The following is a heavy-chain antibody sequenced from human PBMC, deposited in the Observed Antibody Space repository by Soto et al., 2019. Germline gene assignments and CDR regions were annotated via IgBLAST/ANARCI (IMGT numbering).Heavy chain of an antibody. D-gene: IGHD3-9*01. CDR2: IFSNDEK. J-gene: IGHJ6*03. V-gene: IGHV2-26*01. CDR1: GFSLSNARMG. Sequence: SGPTLVNPTETLTLTCTVSGFSLSNARMGVSWIRQPPGKALEWLAHIFSNDEKSYSTSLKSRLTISKDTSKSQVVLTMTNMDHVDTATYYCARIRVYYDILTGYARYYMDVWGKGTTVTVSS. CDR3: ARIRVYYDILTGYARYYMDV.